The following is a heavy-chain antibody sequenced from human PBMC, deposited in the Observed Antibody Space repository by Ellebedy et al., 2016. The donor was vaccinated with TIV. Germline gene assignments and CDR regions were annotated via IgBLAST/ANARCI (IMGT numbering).Heavy chain of an antibody. J-gene: IGHJ4*02. CDR3: ARWFRGEAELWYYGN. D-gene: IGHD3-16*01. CDR1: GFPFSSYE. Sequence: GESLKISCVASGFPFSSYEMNWVRQAPGQGLEWVSYISKSGSAVLYAESVKGRFTISRDNAKNSLFLQMNSLRVDDTALYYCARWFRGEAELWYYGNWGQGALVTVSS. V-gene: IGHV3-48*03. CDR2: ISKSGSAV.